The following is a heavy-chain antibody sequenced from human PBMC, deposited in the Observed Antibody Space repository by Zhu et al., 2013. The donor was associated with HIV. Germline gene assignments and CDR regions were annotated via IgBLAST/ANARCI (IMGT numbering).Heavy chain of an antibody. D-gene: IGHD2-2*01. CDR2: IIPVFGTT. V-gene: IGHV1-69*06. Sequence: QVQLLQSGSEVKKPGSSLQVSCQASGGPFTNYAISWVRQAPGQGLEWMGGIIPVFGTTNYAQKFQGRLTITADKSTTTVYMELTSLRSEDTAIYYCARGLVVPAVVNWLDPWGQGTLVTVSS. CDR3: ARGLVVPAVVNWLDP. J-gene: IGHJ5*02. CDR1: GGPFTNYA.